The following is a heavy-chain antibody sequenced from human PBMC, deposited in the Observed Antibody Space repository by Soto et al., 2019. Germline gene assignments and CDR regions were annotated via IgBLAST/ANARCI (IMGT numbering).Heavy chain of an antibody. CDR2: ISGSGAGT. D-gene: IGHD3-3*01. CDR3: AKDPVDDFWSGYSFDS. V-gene: IGHV3-23*01. CDR1: GFTFSSYA. J-gene: IGHJ4*02. Sequence: PGGSLRLSCAASGFTFSSYAMSWVRQAPGKGLEWVSAISGSGAGTYYADSMKGRFTISRDNSKNTLYLQMNSLRAEDTAVYYCAKDPVDDFWSGYSFDSWGPGTLVTVSS.